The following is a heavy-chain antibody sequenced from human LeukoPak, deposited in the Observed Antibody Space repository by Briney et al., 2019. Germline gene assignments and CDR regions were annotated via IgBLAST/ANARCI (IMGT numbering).Heavy chain of an antibody. J-gene: IGHJ4*02. V-gene: IGHV4-59*08. D-gene: IGHD6-13*01. Sequence: SETLSLTCTVSGGSISSYYWSWIRQPPGKGLDWIGYIYYSGSTNYNPSLKSRVTISVDTSKNQFSLKLSSVTAADTAVYYCARQSSWYTAAFDYWGQGTLVTVSS. CDR3: ARQSSWYTAAFDY. CDR1: GGSISSYY. CDR2: IYYSGST.